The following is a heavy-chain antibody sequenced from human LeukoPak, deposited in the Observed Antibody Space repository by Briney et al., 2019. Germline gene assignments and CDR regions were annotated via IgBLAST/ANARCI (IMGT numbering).Heavy chain of an antibody. Sequence: GGSLRLSCAASGFTFSSYAMSWVRQAPGKGLEWVSAISGSGGSTYYADSVKGQFTISRDNSKNTLYLQMNSLRAEDTAVYYCAKDLAVAGIRGWAFDIWGQGTMVTVSS. CDR1: GFTFSSYA. D-gene: IGHD6-19*01. V-gene: IGHV3-23*01. CDR2: ISGSGGST. CDR3: AKDLAVAGIRGWAFDI. J-gene: IGHJ3*02.